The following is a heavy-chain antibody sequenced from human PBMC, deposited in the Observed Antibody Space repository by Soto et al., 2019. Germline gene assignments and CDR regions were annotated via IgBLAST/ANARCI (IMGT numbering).Heavy chain of an antibody. CDR1: GYTFTGYY. V-gene: IGHV1-2*02. J-gene: IGHJ5*02. CDR2: INPNSGGT. D-gene: IGHD3-22*01. CDR3: ATDYYDDSSGYYLQYRCWFDP. Sequence: VSCKASGYTFTGYYMHWVRQAPGQGPEWLGWINPNSGGTNYAQKFQGRVTMTRDTSISTAYMELSRLRSDDTAVDYCATDYYDDSSGYYLQYRCWFDPWGQGTMVTVSS.